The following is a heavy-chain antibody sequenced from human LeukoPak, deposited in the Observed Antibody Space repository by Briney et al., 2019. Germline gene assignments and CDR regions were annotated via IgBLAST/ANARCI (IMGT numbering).Heavy chain of an antibody. CDR2: IYPGDSDT. CDR3: ARLPYCGSDCYPNWFDP. D-gene: IGHD2-21*02. V-gene: IGHV5-51*01. Sequence: GESLKISCKGSGYSFTSDWIGWVRQMPGKGLEWMGIIYPGDSDTRYSPSFQGQVTISAAKSISTAYLQWSSLKASDSAMYYCARLPYCGSDCYPNWFDPWGQGTLVTVSS. CDR1: GYSFTSDW. J-gene: IGHJ5*02.